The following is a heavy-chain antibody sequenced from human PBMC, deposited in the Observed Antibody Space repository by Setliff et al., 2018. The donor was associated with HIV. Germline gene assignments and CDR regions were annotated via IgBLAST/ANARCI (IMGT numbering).Heavy chain of an antibody. J-gene: IGHJ6*02. CDR3: ARAPTLFGVEYYYYFGMDV. CDR2: INPHGGDT. CDR1: GYTFTGYY. Sequence: ASVKVSCKASGYTFTGYYMHWARQAPGQGLEWMGWINPHGGDTNYAQKFQDRVTMTRDTSVNIAYMQLSRLRSDDTAVYYCARAPTLFGVEYYYYFGMDVWGQGTTVTVSS. D-gene: IGHD3-3*01. V-gene: IGHV1-2*02.